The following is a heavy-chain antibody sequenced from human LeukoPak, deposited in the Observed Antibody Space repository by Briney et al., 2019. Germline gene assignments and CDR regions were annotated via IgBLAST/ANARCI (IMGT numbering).Heavy chain of an antibody. D-gene: IGHD6-19*01. CDR3: ARDLRDSSGWMYNWFDP. CDR2: IYYSGST. CDR1: GGSISSYY. Sequence: SETLSLTCTVSGGSISSYYWSWIRQPPGKGLEWIGYIYYSGSTNYNPSLKSRVTILVDTSKNQFSLKLSSVTAADTAVYYCARDLRDSSGWMYNWFDPWGQGTLVTVSS. V-gene: IGHV4-59*01. J-gene: IGHJ5*02.